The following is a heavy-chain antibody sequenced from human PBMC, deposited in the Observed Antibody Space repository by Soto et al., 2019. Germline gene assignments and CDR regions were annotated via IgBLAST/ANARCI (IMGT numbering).Heavy chain of an antibody. D-gene: IGHD6-13*01. J-gene: IGHJ4*02. Sequence: QVQLVQSGAEVKKPGASVKVSCKASGYTFTNYYIHWVRQDPGQGLEWMGIINPTSGSTNYAQKFQGRVTLTYDTSTSTVYMELSGLRSEDAAVLYCARDLAAGDHWGQGNLVTVSS. CDR3: ARDLAAGDH. CDR1: GYTFTNYY. V-gene: IGHV1-46*01. CDR2: INPTSGST.